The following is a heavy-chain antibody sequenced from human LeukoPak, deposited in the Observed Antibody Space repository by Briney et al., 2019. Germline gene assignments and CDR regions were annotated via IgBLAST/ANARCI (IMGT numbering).Heavy chain of an antibody. Sequence: SQTLSLTCVISGDSVSSNSAAWNWIRQSQSRGLWWLGRTYYRSKWFNDYAVYVKSRITIKPDTSKNQFSLQLNSVTPEDTAVYSCAGEPEQQLVRAWFDPWGQGTLVTVSS. J-gene: IGHJ5*02. D-gene: IGHD6-13*01. CDR2: TYYRSKWFN. CDR3: AGEPEQQLVRAWFDP. V-gene: IGHV6-1*01. CDR1: GDSVSSNSAA.